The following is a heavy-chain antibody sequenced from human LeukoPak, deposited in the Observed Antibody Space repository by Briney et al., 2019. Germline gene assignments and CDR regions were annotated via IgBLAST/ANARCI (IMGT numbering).Heavy chain of an antibody. CDR2: IYTSGST. D-gene: IGHD1-26*01. CDR1: GGSISSGSYY. J-gene: IGHJ4*02. Sequence: SETLSLTCTVSGGSISSGSYYWSWIRQPAGKGLEWIGRIYTSGSTNYNPSLKSRVTISVDTSKNQFSLKLSSVTAADTAVYYCARWGSRAKGGFDYWGQGTLVTVSS. V-gene: IGHV4-61*02. CDR3: ARWGSRAKGGFDY.